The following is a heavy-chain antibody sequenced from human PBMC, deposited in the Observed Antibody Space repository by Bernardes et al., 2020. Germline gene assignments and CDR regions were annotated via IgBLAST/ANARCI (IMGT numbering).Heavy chain of an antibody. CDR3: AKDFRRYGGNSDYFDF. V-gene: IGHV3-23*01. Sequence: VGSLRLSCAASGFTFNNYAMSWVRQAPGKGLEWVSAISGSGSSTYYADSVKGRFTISRDNSKNTLYLQMYSLRAEDTAVYYCAKDFRRYGGNSDYFDFWGQGTLVTVSS. D-gene: IGHD2-21*01. J-gene: IGHJ4*02. CDR2: ISGSGSST. CDR1: GFTFNNYA.